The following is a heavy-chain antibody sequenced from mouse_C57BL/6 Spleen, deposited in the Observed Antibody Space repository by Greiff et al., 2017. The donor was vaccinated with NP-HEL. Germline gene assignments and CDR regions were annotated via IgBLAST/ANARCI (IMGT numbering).Heavy chain of an antibody. J-gene: IGHJ4*01. V-gene: IGHV1-63*01. CDR1: GYTFTNYW. CDR3: AREGRVYSNYDAMDY. Sequence: QVQLKESGAELVRPGTSVKMSCKASGYTFTNYWIGWAKQRPGHGLEWIGDIYPGGGYTNYNEKFKGKATLTADKSSSTAYMQFSSLTSEDSAIYYCAREGRVYSNYDAMDYWGQGTSVTVSS. D-gene: IGHD2-5*01. CDR2: IYPGGGYT.